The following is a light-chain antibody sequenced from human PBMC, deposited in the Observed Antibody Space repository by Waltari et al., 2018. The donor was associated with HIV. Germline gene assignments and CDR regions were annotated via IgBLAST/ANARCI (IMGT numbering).Light chain of an antibody. V-gene: IGLV4-60*03. Sequence: QPVLTQSSSASASLSSSVKLTCTLSRAPNNYIITWHRQQPGNAPPSFINLEGSGSYKGGSAVSDRFSGASSGADRYRTLPNHQAEDEADYYCETWVTNTEVFGGGTKVTVL. CDR3: ETWVTNTEV. J-gene: IGLJ3*02. CDR2: LEGSGSY. CDR1: RAPNNYI.